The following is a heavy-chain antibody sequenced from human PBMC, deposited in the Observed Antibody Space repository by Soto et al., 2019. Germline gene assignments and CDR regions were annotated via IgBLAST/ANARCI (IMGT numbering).Heavy chain of an antibody. CDR2: ISWNSGNI. D-gene: IGHD2-15*01. CDR3: AKGIEAATTPFDY. V-gene: IGHV3-9*01. CDR1: GFTFDDYA. Sequence: EVQLVESGGGLVQPGRSLRLSCAASGFTFDDYAMHWVRQAPGKGLEWVSGISWNSGNIGYADSVKGRFTISRDNAKNSLYLQMNSLRAEDTALYYCAKGIEAATTPFDYWGQGTLVTVSS. J-gene: IGHJ4*02.